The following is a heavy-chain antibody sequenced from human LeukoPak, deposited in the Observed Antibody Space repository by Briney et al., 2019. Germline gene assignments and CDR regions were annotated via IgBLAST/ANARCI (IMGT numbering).Heavy chain of an antibody. CDR3: ARDMDCGGDCSLDY. Sequence: ASVKVSCKASGYTFTSYGISWVRQAPGQGLEWMGWISAYNGNTNYAQKLQGRVTMTTDTSTSTAYMELRSLRAEDTAVYYCARDMDCGGDCSLDYWGQGTLVTVSS. CDR2: ISAYNGNT. J-gene: IGHJ4*02. CDR1: GYTFTSYG. V-gene: IGHV1-18*01. D-gene: IGHD2-21*02.